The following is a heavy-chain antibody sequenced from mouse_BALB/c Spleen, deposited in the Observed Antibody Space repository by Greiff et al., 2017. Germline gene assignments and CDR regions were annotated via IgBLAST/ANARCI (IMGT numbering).Heavy chain of an antibody. CDR2: ISSGGST. CDR1: GFTFSSYA. D-gene: IGHD2-14*01. J-gene: IGHJ3*01. V-gene: IGHV5-6-5*01. CDR3: ARAGGMTPFAY. Sequence: EVQVVESGGGLVKPGGSLKLSCAASGFTFSSYAMSWVRQTPEKRLEWVASISSGGSTYYPDSVKGRFTISRDNARNILYLQMSSLRSEDTAMYYCARAGGMTPFAYWGQGTLVTVSA.